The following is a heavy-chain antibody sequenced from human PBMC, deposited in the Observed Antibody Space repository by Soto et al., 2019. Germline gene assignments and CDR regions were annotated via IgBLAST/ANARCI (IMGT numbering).Heavy chain of an antibody. Sequence: QVLLVQSGPEVKKPGSSVKVSCKASGGTFNNYAINWVRQAPGKGLEWMGGIIPTFGTGNHAQKFQGRVTITADESTTTAYMELNSLRSEDTAIYYCASFDGTLVRGGRSSPYEMDVWGQGTKVIGSS. CDR1: GGTFNNYA. D-gene: IGHD3-10*01. CDR2: IIPTFGTG. V-gene: IGHV1-69*01. J-gene: IGHJ6*02. CDR3: ASFDGTLVRGGRSSPYEMDV.